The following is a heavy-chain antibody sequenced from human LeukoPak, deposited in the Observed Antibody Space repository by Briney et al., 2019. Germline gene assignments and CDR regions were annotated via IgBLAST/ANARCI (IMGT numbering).Heavy chain of an antibody. CDR3: ARAKLRAIAAVKTNWFDP. D-gene: IGHD6-25*01. CDR1: GYIFTDYY. Sequence: ASVKVSCEASGYIFTDYYIHWLRQAPGQGPEWMGWINPNTGGTKYAQRFQGRVTMTRDTSISTAYMELSRLTFDDTSLYYCARAKLRAIAAVKTNWFDPWGQGTQVTVSS. V-gene: IGHV1-2*02. J-gene: IGHJ5*02. CDR2: INPNTGGT.